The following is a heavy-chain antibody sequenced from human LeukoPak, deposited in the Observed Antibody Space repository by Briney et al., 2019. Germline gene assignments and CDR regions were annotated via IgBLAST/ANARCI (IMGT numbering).Heavy chain of an antibody. CDR1: GGSISSYY. D-gene: IGHD3-10*01. Sequence: KTSETLSLTCTVSGGSISSYYWSWIRQPAGKGLEWIGRIYTTGSTNYNPSLKSRVTMSVDTSKNKISLKLSSVTGADMAVYYCARGRGNYFDYWGQGTLVTVSS. CDR3: ARGRGNYFDY. CDR2: IYTTGST. V-gene: IGHV4-4*07. J-gene: IGHJ4*02.